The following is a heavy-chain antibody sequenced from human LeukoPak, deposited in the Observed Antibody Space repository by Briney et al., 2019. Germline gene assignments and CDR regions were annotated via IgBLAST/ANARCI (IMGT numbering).Heavy chain of an antibody. D-gene: IGHD1/OR15-1a*01. Sequence: GGSLRLSCAASGFTFSSFWMSWVRQAPGKGLEWVANINEDGNERNSVDSVKGRVTISRDNAKNSLYLQMNSLRADDTAIYYCAKNSLDYWGPGTLVTVSS. CDR3: AKNSLDY. V-gene: IGHV3-7*02. CDR2: INEDGNER. J-gene: IGHJ4*02. CDR1: GFTFSSFW.